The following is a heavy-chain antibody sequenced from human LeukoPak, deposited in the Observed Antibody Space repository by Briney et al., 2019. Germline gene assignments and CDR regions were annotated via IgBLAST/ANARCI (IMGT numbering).Heavy chain of an antibody. D-gene: IGHD4-23*01. CDR2: ISDDGSSK. Sequence: GRSLPLSCAASGFTFSNYAMHWVRQAPGKGLAWVAAISDDGSSKFYSDSVKGRFAISRDNPKNTLYLQMNSLRVEDTAVYYCVPGNYRGLFDLLGEG. CDR1: GFTFSNYA. J-gene: IGHJ4*03. CDR3: VPGNYRGLFDL. V-gene: IGHV3-30*09.